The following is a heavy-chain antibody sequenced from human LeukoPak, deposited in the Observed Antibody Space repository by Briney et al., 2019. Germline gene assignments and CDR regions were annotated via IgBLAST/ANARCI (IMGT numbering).Heavy chain of an antibody. J-gene: IGHJ1*01. V-gene: IGHV3-74*01. D-gene: IGHD3-22*01. CDR3: TTDRYYDNSELQFQH. Sequence: GGSLRLSCAASGFTFSTYWMHWVRQAPGEGLVWVSRIKSDGSDTSYADSVKGRFTISRDNAKNTLYLQMDSLKIEDTAVYYCTTDRYYDNSELQFQHWGQGTLVTVSS. CDR2: IKSDGSDT. CDR1: GFTFSTYW.